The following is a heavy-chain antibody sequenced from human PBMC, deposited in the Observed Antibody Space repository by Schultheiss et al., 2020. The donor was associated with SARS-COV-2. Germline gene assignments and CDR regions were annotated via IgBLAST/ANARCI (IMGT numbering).Heavy chain of an antibody. CDR2: ISWNSGSI. J-gene: IGHJ5*02. CDR3: ARGLYYDFWSGREDWFDP. V-gene: IGHV3-9*01. CDR1: GFTFDDYA. Sequence: GGSLRLSCAASGFTFDDYAMHWVRQAPGKGLEWVSGISWNSGSIGYADSVKGRFTISRDNAKNSLYLQMNSLRAEDTAVYYCARGLYYDFWSGREDWFDPWGQGTLVTVSS. D-gene: IGHD3-3*01.